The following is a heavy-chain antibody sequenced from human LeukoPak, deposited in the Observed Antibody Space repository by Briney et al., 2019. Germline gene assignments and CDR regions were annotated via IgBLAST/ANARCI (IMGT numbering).Heavy chain of an antibody. CDR1: GGSISSGSNS. Sequence: SQTLSLTCTVSGGSISSGSNSWNWIRQPAGKDPEWIGRIYSSGSTSYNPSLKSRVTISVDTSKKQFSLTLSSVTAADTAVYYCARESTGYPYYFDFWGQGTLVTLSS. CDR2: IYSSGST. D-gene: IGHD3-22*01. V-gene: IGHV4-61*02. CDR3: ARESTGYPYYFDF. J-gene: IGHJ4*02.